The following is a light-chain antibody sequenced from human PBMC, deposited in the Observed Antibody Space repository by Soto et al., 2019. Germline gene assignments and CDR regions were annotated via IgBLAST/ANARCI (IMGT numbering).Light chain of an antibody. J-gene: IGKJ1*01. CDR2: GAS. CDR1: QSVRSN. Sequence: IVGTQSPATLSVSPGGAATLSCRASQSVRSNLAWYQQKPGQAPRLLIYGASSRATGIPDRFSGSGSGTDFTLTISRLEPEDFAVYYCQQYYTSPRTFGQGTKVDIK. CDR3: QQYYTSPRT. V-gene: IGKV3-20*01.